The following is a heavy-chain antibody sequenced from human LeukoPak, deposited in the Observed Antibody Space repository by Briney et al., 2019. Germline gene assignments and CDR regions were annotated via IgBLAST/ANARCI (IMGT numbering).Heavy chain of an antibody. CDR1: GFTFSSYA. D-gene: IGHD2-2*01. CDR2: VSAGGDNT. Sequence: PGGSLRLSCAASGFTFSSYAMSWVRQAPGKGLEWVSAVSAGGDNTYYADSVKGRFTTSRDNSKNTLYLQMNSLRAEDTAVYYCAKSARCRSTSCYAELDYWGQGTLVTVSS. J-gene: IGHJ4*02. CDR3: AKSARCRSTSCYAELDY. V-gene: IGHV3-23*01.